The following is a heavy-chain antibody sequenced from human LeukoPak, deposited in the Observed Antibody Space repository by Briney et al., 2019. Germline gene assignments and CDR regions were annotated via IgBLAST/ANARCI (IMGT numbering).Heavy chain of an antibody. CDR1: GSTFTSNY. V-gene: IGHV1-46*01. D-gene: IGHD3-16*01. CDR2: FNPIGGST. J-gene: IGHJ6*02. Sequence: ASVKVSCKASGSTFTSNYIHWVGQPPGQGLGWRGIFNPIGGSTSYGQRFQGRVTMNRDTSTNIVYMELSSLRSEDTAVYYCARGTGYFETGMIKYKYYGMDVWGQGTTVTVSS. CDR3: ARGTGYFETGMIKYKYYGMDV.